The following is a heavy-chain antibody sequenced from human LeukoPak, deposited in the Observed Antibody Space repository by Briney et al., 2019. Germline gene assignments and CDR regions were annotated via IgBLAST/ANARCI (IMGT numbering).Heavy chain of an antibody. CDR3: ARVGGWEPKLHGVTFDY. Sequence: PSETLSFTCTVSGGSIRVYNWSCIRQPPGKGLERVGYIYYTGSTNYNPSLKSRVTMSADTSKNQFSLKLSSVTAADTAVYFCARVGGWEPKLHGVTFDYLVQGSLVTVSS. CDR2: IYYTGST. CDR1: GGSIRVYN. V-gene: IGHV4-59*01. J-gene: IGHJ4*02. D-gene: IGHD1-26*01.